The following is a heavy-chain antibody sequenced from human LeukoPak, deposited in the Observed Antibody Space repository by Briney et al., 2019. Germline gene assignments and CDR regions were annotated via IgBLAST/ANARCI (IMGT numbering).Heavy chain of an antibody. V-gene: IGHV3-7*03. CDR1: GFTFSSYW. CDR3: ARGGGLDV. CDR2: INHNGNVN. Sequence: GGSLRLSCAASGFTFSSYWMNWARQAPGKGLEWVASINHNGNVNYYVDTVKGRFTISRDNAKNSLYLQMSNLRAEDTAVYFCARGGGLDVWGQGATVTVSS. J-gene: IGHJ6*02. D-gene: IGHD3-16*01.